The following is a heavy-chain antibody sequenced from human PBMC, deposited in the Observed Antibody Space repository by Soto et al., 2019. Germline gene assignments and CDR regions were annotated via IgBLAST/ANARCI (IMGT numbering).Heavy chain of an antibody. CDR3: ASPSSSSPKTDAYYYGMDV. CDR2: IIPIFGTA. Sequence: QVQLVQSGAEVKKPGSSVKVSCKASGGTFSSYAISWVRQAPGQGLEWMGGIIPIFGTANYAQKFQGRVTITADESTSTAYMEQSSLRSEDTAVYYCASPSSSSPKTDAYYYGMDVWGQGTTVTVSS. V-gene: IGHV1-69*01. CDR1: GGTFSSYA. D-gene: IGHD6-6*01. J-gene: IGHJ6*02.